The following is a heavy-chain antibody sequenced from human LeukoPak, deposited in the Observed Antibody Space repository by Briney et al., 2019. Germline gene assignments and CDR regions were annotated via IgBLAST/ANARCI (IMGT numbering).Heavy chain of an antibody. CDR1: GFTFSSYW. J-gene: IGHJ4*02. Sequence: GGSLRLSCAASGFTFSSYWMSWVRQAPGKGLEWVANIKQDGSEKYYVDSVKGRFTISRDNSKNTLYLQMNSLRAEDTAVYYCAKGGYSYGYPLQYWGQGTLVTVSS. V-gene: IGHV3-7*03. CDR2: IKQDGSEK. D-gene: IGHD5-18*01. CDR3: AKGGYSYGYPLQY.